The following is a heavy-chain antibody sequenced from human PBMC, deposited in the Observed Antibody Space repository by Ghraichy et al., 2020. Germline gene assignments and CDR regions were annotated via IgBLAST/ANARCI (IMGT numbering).Heavy chain of an antibody. Sequence: GGSLRLSCAASGFTFSSYWMSWVRQAPGKGLEWVANIKQDGSEKYYVDSVKGRFTISRDNAKNSLYLQMNSLRAEDTAVYYCARDMGGTVVTPYLRYYYYYGMDVWGQGTTVTVSS. V-gene: IGHV3-7*01. CDR3: ARDMGGTVVTPYLRYYYYYGMDV. CDR2: IKQDGSEK. D-gene: IGHD4-23*01. CDR1: GFTFSSYW. J-gene: IGHJ6*02.